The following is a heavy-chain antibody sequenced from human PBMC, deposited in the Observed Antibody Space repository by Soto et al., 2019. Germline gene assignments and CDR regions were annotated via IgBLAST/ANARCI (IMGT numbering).Heavy chain of an antibody. CDR1: GFTFSSYG. V-gene: IGHV3-30*03. J-gene: IGHJ4*02. CDR3: AVPVTGTTYFDY. CDR2: ISYDGSNK. D-gene: IGHD1-7*01. Sequence: QVQLVESGGGVVQPGRSLRLSCAASGFTFSSYGMQWVRQAPGKGLEWVAVISYDGSNKYYADSVKGRFTISRDNSKNMLYLQMNSLRAEDTAVYYCAVPVTGTTYFDYWGQGTLVTVSS.